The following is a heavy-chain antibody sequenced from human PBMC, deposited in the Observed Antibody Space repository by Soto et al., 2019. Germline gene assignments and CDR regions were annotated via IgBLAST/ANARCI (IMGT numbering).Heavy chain of an antibody. CDR1: GGTFSSYT. Sequence: QVQLVQSGAEVKKPGSSVKVSCKASGGTFSSYTISWVRQAPGQGLEWMGRIIPILGIANYAQKFQGRVTITADKSTSTAYMELSSLRSEDTAVYYCARDVYGDSYDVNAFDIWGQGTMVTVSS. CDR3: ARDVYGDSYDVNAFDI. V-gene: IGHV1-69*08. J-gene: IGHJ3*02. D-gene: IGHD4-17*01. CDR2: IIPILGIA.